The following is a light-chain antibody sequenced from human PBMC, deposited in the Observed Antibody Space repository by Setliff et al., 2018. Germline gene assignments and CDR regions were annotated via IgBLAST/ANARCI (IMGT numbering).Light chain of an antibody. Sequence: QSALAQPPSASGSPEQSITISCTGEFGAYGSAYVSWYQQHPDKAPKLIIYDVNNRPSGISHRFSGSNSANTASLTISGLQAEDEAEYFCASKTGPGTYVFGTGTKVTVL. CDR2: DVN. CDR1: FGAYGSAY. V-gene: IGLV2-14*03. J-gene: IGLJ1*01. CDR3: ASKTGPGTYV.